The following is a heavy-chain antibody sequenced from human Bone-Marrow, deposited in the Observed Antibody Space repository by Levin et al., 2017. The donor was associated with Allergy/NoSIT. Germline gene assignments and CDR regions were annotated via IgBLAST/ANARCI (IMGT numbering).Heavy chain of an antibody. V-gene: IGHV4-34*01. J-gene: IGHJ4*02. CDR3: ARWEPPRDY. CDR2: INHSGST. Sequence: SQTLSLTCAVYGGSFSGYYWTWIRQPPGKGLEWIGEINHSGSTNYNPSLKSRVTISVDTSKNQFSLKLSSVTAADTAVYYCARWEPPRDYWGQGTLVTVSS. CDR1: GGSFSGYY. D-gene: IGHD1-14*01.